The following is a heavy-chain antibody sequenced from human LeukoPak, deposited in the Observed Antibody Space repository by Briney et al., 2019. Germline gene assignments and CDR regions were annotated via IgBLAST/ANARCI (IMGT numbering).Heavy chain of an antibody. CDR3: PRKNPYYYDSNLHD. V-gene: IGHV1-2*02. D-gene: IGHD3-22*01. CDR1: GYTFTGYY. CDR2: INPNSGGT. Sequence: ASVEVSCKASGYTFTGYYMHWVRQAPGQGVEWMGWINPNSGGTNYAQKFQGRVTMTRDTSISTAYMELSRLRSDDTAVYYCPRKNPYYYDSNLHDWGQGTLVTVSS. J-gene: IGHJ4*02.